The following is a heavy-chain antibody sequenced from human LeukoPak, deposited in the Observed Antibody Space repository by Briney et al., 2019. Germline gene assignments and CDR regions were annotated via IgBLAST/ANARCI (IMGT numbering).Heavy chain of an antibody. D-gene: IGHD1-7*01. Sequence: ASVKVSCKASGYTFTAYYVHWLRQAPGQGLEWMGWINPNSGDTSSAQKFQGRVTMTRDTSISTVYMELSRLRSDDTAVYYCARDYIDPGNYTPLGYWGQGTLVTVSS. V-gene: IGHV1-2*02. CDR3: ARDYIDPGNYTPLGY. CDR1: GYTFTAYY. CDR2: INPNSGDT. J-gene: IGHJ4*02.